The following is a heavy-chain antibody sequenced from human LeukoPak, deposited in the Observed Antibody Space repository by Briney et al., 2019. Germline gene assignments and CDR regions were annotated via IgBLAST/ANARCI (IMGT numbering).Heavy chain of an antibody. J-gene: IGHJ4*02. V-gene: IGHV4-34*01. CDR3: AASGWTPGPDY. Sequence: SETLSLTCAIYSGSFSGYYWNWIRQPPGKGLEWIGEINHSGFTNYNPSLNSRVTMSVDTSKNQFSLNLTSVTAADTAVYYCAASGWTPGPDYWGQGTPVTVSS. CDR1: SGSFSGYY. D-gene: IGHD6-19*01. CDR2: INHSGFT.